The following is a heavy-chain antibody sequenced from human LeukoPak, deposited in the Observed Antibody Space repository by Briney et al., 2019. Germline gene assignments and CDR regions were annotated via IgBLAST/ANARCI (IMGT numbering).Heavy chain of an antibody. D-gene: IGHD2-15*01. CDR2: IRYDGSNK. J-gene: IGHJ6*03. Sequence: GGSLRLSCAASGFTFSSYGMHWVRQAPGKGLEWVAFIRYDGSNKYYADSVKGRFTISRDNAKNSLYLQMNSLRAEDTAVYYCARNYWDYYYYMDVWGKGTTVTISS. V-gene: IGHV3-30*02. CDR3: ARNYWDYYYYMDV. CDR1: GFTFSSYG.